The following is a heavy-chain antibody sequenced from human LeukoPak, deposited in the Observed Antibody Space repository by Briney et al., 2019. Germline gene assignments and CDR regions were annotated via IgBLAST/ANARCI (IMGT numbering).Heavy chain of an antibody. CDR2: IYNTGST. Sequence: SETLSLTCTVSGVSISSYYWSWIRQPPGKGLEWIGYIYNTGSTNYNPSLKSRVTISIDTSKNQFSLKLSSVTAADTAVCYCARERLVTFDYWGQGTLVTVSS. CDR1: GVSISSYY. V-gene: IGHV4-59*01. D-gene: IGHD2-21*02. J-gene: IGHJ4*02. CDR3: ARERLVTFDY.